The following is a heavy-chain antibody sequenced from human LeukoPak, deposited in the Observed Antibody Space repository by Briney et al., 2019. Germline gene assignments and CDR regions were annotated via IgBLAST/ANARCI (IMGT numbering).Heavy chain of an antibody. CDR3: ARSQGTVTTH. J-gene: IGHJ4*02. CDR1: GGSFSGYY. Sequence: SETLSLTCAVSGGSFSGYYWTWLRQPPGKGLEWIGEINHSGSANYNPSLKSRVTISLDTSKNQFSLKLSSVTAAETAVYYCARSQGTVTTHWGQGTLVTVSS. V-gene: IGHV4-34*01. D-gene: IGHD4-17*01. CDR2: INHSGSA.